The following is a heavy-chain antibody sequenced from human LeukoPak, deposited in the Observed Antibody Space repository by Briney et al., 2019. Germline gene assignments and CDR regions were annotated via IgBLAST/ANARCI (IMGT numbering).Heavy chain of an antibody. CDR3: ARDLYYDSSGYDY. D-gene: IGHD3-22*01. J-gene: IGHJ4*02. V-gene: IGHV3-64*01. CDR1: GFTFSSYA. Sequence: PGGSLRLSCAASGFTFSSYAMHWVRQAPGKGLEYVSAISSNGGSTYYANSVKGRFTISRDNSKNTLYLQMGSLRAEDMAVYYCARDLYYDSSGYDYWGQGTLVTVSS. CDR2: ISSNGGST.